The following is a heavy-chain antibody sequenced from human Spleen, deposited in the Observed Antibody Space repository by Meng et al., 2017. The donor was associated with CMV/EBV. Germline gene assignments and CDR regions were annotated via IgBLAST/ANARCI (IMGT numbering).Heavy chain of an antibody. CDR2: TYYRSKWYN. Sequence: SQTLSLTCAISGDSVSSNSAAWNWIRQSPSRGLEWLGRTYYRSKWYNDYAVSVKSRITINPDTSKNQFSLQLNSVTPEDTAVYYCARVYYDSSGYVTHLDYWGQGTLVTVSS. CDR3: ARVYYDSSGYVTHLDY. D-gene: IGHD3-22*01. J-gene: IGHJ4*02. V-gene: IGHV6-1*01. CDR1: GDSVSSNSAA.